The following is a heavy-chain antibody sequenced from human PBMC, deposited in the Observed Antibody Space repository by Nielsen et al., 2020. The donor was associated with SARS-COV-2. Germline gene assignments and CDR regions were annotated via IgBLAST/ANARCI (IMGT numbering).Heavy chain of an antibody. V-gene: IGHV7-4-1*02. CDR2: IDTNTGNP. D-gene: IGHD6-19*01. J-gene: IGHJ4*02. CDR3: ARDIAVTGSPLHYFDY. CDR1: GYTFHMFA. Sequence: ASVKVSCKTSGYTFHMFALNWVRQAPGQGLEWMGWIDTNTGNPTYAQGFTGRFVFSLDTSVSTAYLQISGLKAEDTAVYYCARDIAVTGSPLHYFDYWGQGTLVAVAS.